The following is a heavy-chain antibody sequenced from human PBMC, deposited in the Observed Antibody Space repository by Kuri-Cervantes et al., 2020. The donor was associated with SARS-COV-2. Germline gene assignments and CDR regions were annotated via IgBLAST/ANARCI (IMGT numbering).Heavy chain of an antibody. V-gene: IGHV3-9*01. CDR1: GFTFDDYA. D-gene: IGHD6-19*01. J-gene: IGHJ4*02. CDR3: AKDIRSSGWSIDY. Sequence: SLKISWAASGFTFDDYAMHWVRQAPGKGLEWVSGISWNSGSIGYADSVKGRFTIPRDNAKNSLYLQTNSLRAEDTALYYCAKDIRSSGWSIDYWGQGTLVTVSS. CDR2: ISWNSGSI.